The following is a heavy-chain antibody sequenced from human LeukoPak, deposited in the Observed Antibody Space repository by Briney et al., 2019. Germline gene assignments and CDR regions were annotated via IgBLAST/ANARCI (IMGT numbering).Heavy chain of an antibody. CDR2: INPSGGST. V-gene: IGHV1-46*01. CDR1: GYTFTSYY. CDR3: ARIPGVTLGKVSDAFDI. J-gene: IGHJ3*02. Sequence: ASVKVSCKASGYTFTSYYMHWVRQAPGQGLEWMGIINPSGGSTSYAQKFQGRVTMTRDTSTSTVYMELSSVTAADTAVYYCARIPGVTLGKVSDAFDIWGQGTMVTVSS. D-gene: IGHD5-18*01.